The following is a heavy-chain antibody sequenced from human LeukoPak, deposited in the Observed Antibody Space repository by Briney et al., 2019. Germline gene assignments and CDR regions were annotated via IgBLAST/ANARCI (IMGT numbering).Heavy chain of an antibody. CDR2: ISSSSSYI. V-gene: IGHV3-21*01. Sequence: TGGSLRLSCAASGFTFSSYSMNWVRQAPGKGLEWVSSISSSSSYIYYADSVKGRFTISRDNAKNSLYLQMNSLRAEDTAVYYCARGAGFLKWLVDQNYFDYWGQGTLVTVSS. CDR1: GFTFSSYS. J-gene: IGHJ4*02. D-gene: IGHD3-3*01. CDR3: ARGAGFLKWLVDQNYFDY.